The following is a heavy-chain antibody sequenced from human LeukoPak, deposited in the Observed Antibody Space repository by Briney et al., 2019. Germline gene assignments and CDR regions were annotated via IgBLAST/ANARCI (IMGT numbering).Heavy chain of an antibody. V-gene: IGHV4-4*09. CDR1: GGSISSYY. CDR2: IYTSGST. J-gene: IGHJ4*02. CDR3: ARRWVTRYYFDY. D-gene: IGHD2-21*02. Sequence: SETLSLTCTVSGGSISSYYWSWIRQPPGKGLEWIGYIYTSGSTNYNPSLKSRVTISVDTSKNQFSLRLSSVTAADTAVYYCARRWVTRYYFDYWGQGTLVTVSS.